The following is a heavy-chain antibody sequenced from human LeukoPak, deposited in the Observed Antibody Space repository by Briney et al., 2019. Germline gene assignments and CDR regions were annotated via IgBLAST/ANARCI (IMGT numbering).Heavy chain of an antibody. V-gene: IGHV1-8*02. Sequence: ASVKVSCKASGYTFTSYYMHWVRQAPGQGLEWMGWMNPNSGNTGYAQKFQGRVTMTRNTSISTAYMELSSLRSEDTAVYYCARGGPSRWFDPWGQGTLVTVSS. CDR1: GYTFTSYY. CDR3: ARGGPSRWFDP. J-gene: IGHJ5*02. CDR2: MNPNSGNT.